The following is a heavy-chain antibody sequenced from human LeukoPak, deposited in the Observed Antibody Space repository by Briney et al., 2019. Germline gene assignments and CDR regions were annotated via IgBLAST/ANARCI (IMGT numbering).Heavy chain of an antibody. CDR3: ATSGVVARGDY. J-gene: IGHJ4*02. D-gene: IGHD5-12*01. Sequence: KPSETLSLTCTVSGGSISSSSYYWGWIRQPPGKGLEWIGSIYQSGSTYYNPSLKSRVTISVDTSKNQFSLKLSSVTAADTAVYYCATSGVVARGDYWGQGTLVTVSS. CDR1: GGSISSSSYY. V-gene: IGHV4-39*07. CDR2: IYQSGST.